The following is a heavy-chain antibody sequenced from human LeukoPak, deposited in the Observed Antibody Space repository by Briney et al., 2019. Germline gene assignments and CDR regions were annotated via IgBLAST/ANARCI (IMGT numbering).Heavy chain of an antibody. J-gene: IGHJ4*02. CDR1: GSSINSGHY. CDR2: IHHSGGRFETGST. V-gene: IGHV4-38-2*02. CDR3: ARNSSGCSFDR. D-gene: IGHD6-19*01. Sequence: SETLSLTCSVSGSSINSGHYWGWIRQPPGKGLEWIASIHHSGGRFETGSTHYSPSLKSRVTISVDTSKNQLSLMMTSVTAADTAVYYCARNSSGCSFDRWGQGTLVSVSS.